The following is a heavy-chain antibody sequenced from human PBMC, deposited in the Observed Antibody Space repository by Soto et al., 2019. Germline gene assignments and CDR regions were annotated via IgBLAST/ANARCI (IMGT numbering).Heavy chain of an antibody. CDR1: GGTFSSYA. Sequence: QVQLVQSGAEVKKPGSSVKVSCKAPGGTFSSYAISWVRQAPGQGLEWMGGIIPIFGTAKYAQKFQGRVTITADESTSTGYMELRSLRSEETAVYYCARSQGGSSSLDIYYYYYYGMDVWGQGTTVTVSS. J-gene: IGHJ6*02. V-gene: IGHV1-69*01. CDR2: IIPIFGTA. D-gene: IGHD2-15*01. CDR3: ARSQGGSSSLDIYYYYYYGMDV.